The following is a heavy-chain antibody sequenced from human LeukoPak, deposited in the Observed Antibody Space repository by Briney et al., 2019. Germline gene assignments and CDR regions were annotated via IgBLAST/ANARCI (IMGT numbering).Heavy chain of an antibody. D-gene: IGHD3-10*01. J-gene: IGHJ4*02. CDR3: AKRGVVIRVFLVGFHKEAYYFDS. CDR2: ISDSGGST. Sequence: PEGSLRLSCAVSGITLSNYGMSWVRQAPGKGLEWVAGISDSGGSTKYADSVKGRFTISRDNPKNTLSLQMSSLRAEDTAVYFCAKRGVVIRVFLVGFHKEAYYFDSWGQGALVTVSS. CDR1: GITLSNYG. V-gene: IGHV3-23*01.